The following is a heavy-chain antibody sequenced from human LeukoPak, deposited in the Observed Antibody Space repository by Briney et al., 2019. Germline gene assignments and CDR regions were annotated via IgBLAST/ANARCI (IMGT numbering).Heavy chain of an antibody. D-gene: IGHD6-13*01. Sequence: GRSLRLSCAASGFTFSTDWISWVRQAQGQGLDRVANIKQDGSEKYYVDSVKGRCTISRDNAKNSLYLQMNSLRAEDTAMYYCARDTAGNDYWGQGTLVTVSS. J-gene: IGHJ4*02. CDR3: ARDTAGNDY. CDR1: GFTFSTDW. CDR2: IKQDGSEK. V-gene: IGHV3-7*01.